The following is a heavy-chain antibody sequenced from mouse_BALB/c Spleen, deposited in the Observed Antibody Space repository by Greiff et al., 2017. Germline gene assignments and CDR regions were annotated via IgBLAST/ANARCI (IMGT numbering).Heavy chain of an antibody. CDR2: ISSGSSTI. D-gene: IGHD2-2*01. J-gene: IGHJ3*01. V-gene: IGHV5-17*02. Sequence: EVQVVESGGGLVQPGGSRKLSCAASGFTFSSFGMHWVRQAPEKGLEWVAYISSGSSTIYYADTVKGRFTISRDNPKNTLFLQMTSLRSEDTAMYYCARGQYGYPFAYWGQGTLVTVSA. CDR3: ARGQYGYPFAY. CDR1: GFTFSSFG.